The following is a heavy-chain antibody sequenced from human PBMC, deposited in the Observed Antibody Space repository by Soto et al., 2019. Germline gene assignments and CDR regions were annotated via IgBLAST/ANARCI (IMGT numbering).Heavy chain of an antibody. V-gene: IGHV4-61*01. D-gene: IGHD3-3*01. J-gene: IGHJ4*02. Sequence: ARTLYVTCIFRGGYFNIGTYSWSWIRQPPGKGLEWIGYVYHTGRTSYNPSLKTRVSISMHMSKNQFSLNLDSVTAADTAVYFCARDFAYFDSWGQGTLVTVSS. CDR1: GGYFNIGTYS. CDR3: ARDFAYFDS. CDR2: VYHTGRT.